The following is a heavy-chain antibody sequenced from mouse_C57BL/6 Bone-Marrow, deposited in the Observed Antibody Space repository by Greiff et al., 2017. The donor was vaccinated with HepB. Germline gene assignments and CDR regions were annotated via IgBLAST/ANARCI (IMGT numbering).Heavy chain of an antibody. D-gene: IGHD4-1*01. CDR3: ASGGTWFAY. V-gene: IGHV2-6*01. J-gene: IGHJ3*01. CDR1: GFSLTSYG. CDR2: IWGVGST. Sequence: QVQLKESGPGLVAPSQCLSITCTVSGFSLTSYGVDWVRQSPGKGLEWLGVIWGVGSTNYNSALKSRLSISKDNSKSQVFLKMNSLQTDDTAMYYCASGGTWFAYWGQGTLVTVSA.